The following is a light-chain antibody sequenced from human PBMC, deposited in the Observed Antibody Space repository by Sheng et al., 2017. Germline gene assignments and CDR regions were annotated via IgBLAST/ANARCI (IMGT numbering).Light chain of an antibody. CDR2: DAF. Sequence: DIQMTQSPSSLSASVGDRVTITCRASQSITTYLNWYQQKPGKAPKLLIYDAFYLQSGVPSRFSGSGSGADFTLTISSLQPEDFATYSCQQSYSTPFTFGPGTRVDFK. J-gene: IGKJ3*01. CDR3: QQSYSTPFT. V-gene: IGKV1-39*01. CDR1: QSITTY.